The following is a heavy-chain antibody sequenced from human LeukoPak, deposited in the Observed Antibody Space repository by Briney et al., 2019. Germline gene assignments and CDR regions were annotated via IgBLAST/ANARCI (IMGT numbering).Heavy chain of an antibody. CDR3: ARMSSYYDIRY. Sequence: GASVKVSCKASGYTFTSYDINWVRQATGQGLEWMGWMNPSSGNTGYAQKFQGRVTMTRNTSISTAYMELSSLRAEDTAVYYCARMSSYYDIRYWGQGTLVTVSS. V-gene: IGHV1-8*01. CDR2: MNPSSGNT. D-gene: IGHD3-9*01. CDR1: GYTFTSYD. J-gene: IGHJ4*02.